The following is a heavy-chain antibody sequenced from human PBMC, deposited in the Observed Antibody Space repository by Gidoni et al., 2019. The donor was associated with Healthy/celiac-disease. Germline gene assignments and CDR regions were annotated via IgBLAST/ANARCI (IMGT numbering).Heavy chain of an antibody. CDR2: IDPSASYT. J-gene: IGHJ4*02. V-gene: IGHV5-10-1*01. D-gene: IGHD5-18*01. CDR3: ARQPRGGSYGYTRWPSDFDY. Sequence: EVQLAQSGAGVKKPGESLRISCKGSGYSFTSYWIRWVRQMPGKGLGGMGRIDPSASYTNYSPSFQGHVTISADKSLSTAYLQWSSLKASDTAMYYCARQPRGGSYGYTRWPSDFDYWGQGTLVTVSS. CDR1: GYSFTSYW.